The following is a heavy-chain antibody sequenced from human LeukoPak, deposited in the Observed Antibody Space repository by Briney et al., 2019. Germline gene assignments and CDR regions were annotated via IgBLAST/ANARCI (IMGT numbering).Heavy chain of an antibody. V-gene: IGHV4-61*01. CDR3: ARDSPPGDAFDI. CDR1: GGSVSSGSYY. CDR2: IYYSGST. J-gene: IGHJ3*02. Sequence: SETLSLTCTVSGGSVSSGSYYWSWIRQPPGKGLEWIGYIYYSGSTNYNPSLKSRVTISVDTSKNQFSPKLSSVTAADTAVYYCARDSPPGDAFDIWGQGTMVTVSS.